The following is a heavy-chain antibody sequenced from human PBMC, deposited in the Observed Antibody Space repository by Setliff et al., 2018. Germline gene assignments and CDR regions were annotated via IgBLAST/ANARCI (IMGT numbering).Heavy chain of an antibody. CDR3: ARHPPPPNYFDIGALDS. J-gene: IGHJ4*02. Sequence: VKVSCKASGGPLNSYSFSWVRQAPGQGLEWMGRIIPVLDITRYSQKFQGRVTITADKSTGIIYMELTSLESDDTAVYYCARHPPPPNYFDIGALDSWGQGTLVTVSS. V-gene: IGHV1-69*02. CDR2: IIPVLDIT. CDR1: GGPLNSYS. D-gene: IGHD3-22*01.